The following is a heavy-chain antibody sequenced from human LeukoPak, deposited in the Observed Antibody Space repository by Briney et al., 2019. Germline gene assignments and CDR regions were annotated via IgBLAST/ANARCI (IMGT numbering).Heavy chain of an antibody. CDR3: AREGMKPGWFDP. Sequence: SETLSLTCTVSGGSISSYYWSWIRQPPGKGLEWFGYIYYSGSTNYNPSLKSRVTISVDTSKNQFSLKLSSVTAADTAVYYCAREGMKPGWFDPWGQGTLVTVSS. V-gene: IGHV4-59*01. CDR1: GGSISSYY. J-gene: IGHJ5*02. CDR2: IYYSGST. D-gene: IGHD3-10*01.